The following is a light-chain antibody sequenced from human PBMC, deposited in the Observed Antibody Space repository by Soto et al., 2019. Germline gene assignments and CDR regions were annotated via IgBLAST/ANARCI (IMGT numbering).Light chain of an antibody. CDR1: SSDVGSYNL. CDR3: CSYAGSSNFV. Sequence: QSVLTQPASVSGSPGQSITISCTGTSSDVGSYNLVSWYQQHPGKAPKLMIYEGSKRPSGVSNRFSGSKSGNTASLTISGLQAEAEADYYCCSYAGSSNFVLGTGTKVTV. J-gene: IGLJ1*01. V-gene: IGLV2-23*01. CDR2: EGS.